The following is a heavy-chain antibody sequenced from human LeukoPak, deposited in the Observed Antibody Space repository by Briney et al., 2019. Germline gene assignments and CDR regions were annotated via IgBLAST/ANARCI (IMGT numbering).Heavy chain of an antibody. D-gene: IGHD1-26*01. CDR2: INSSSSYT. Sequence: GGSLRLSCAASGFTFSDYYMSWIRRAPGKGLEWVSYINSSSSYTTYADSVKGRFTISRDNAKNSLYLQMNSLRAEDTAVYYCARDLPRLGATNYYGMDVWGQGTTVTVSS. V-gene: IGHV3-11*06. CDR3: ARDLPRLGATNYYGMDV. CDR1: GFTFSDYY. J-gene: IGHJ6*02.